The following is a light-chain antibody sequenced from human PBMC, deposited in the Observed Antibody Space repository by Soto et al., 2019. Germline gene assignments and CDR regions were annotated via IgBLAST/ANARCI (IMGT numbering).Light chain of an antibody. CDR2: GAS. CDR3: QQYNSYPWT. Sequence: DIQMTQSPSSVSASIGDTVTITCRASQDISTLLAWYQQKPGKAPKLLIYGASTLESGVPSRFSGRGSGTDFTLTISSLQPDDFATYYCQQYNSYPWTFGQGTKVEIK. J-gene: IGKJ1*01. V-gene: IGKV1D-16*01. CDR1: QDISTL.